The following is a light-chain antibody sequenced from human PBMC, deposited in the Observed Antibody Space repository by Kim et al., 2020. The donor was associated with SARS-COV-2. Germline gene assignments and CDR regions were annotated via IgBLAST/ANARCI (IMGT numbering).Light chain of an antibody. CDR3: QQYDNLLRFT. J-gene: IGKJ3*01. Sequence: SVGDRVTITCQASQDISNYLNWYQQKPGKAPKLLIYDASNLETGVPSRFSGSGSGTDFTFTISSLQPEDIATYYCQQYDNLLRFTFGPGTKVDIK. CDR2: DAS. CDR1: QDISNY. V-gene: IGKV1-33*01.